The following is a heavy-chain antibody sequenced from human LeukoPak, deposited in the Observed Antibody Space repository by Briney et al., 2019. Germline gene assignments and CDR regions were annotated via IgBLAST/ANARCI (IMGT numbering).Heavy chain of an antibody. D-gene: IGHD2-15*01. CDR2: IIPIFGTA. J-gene: IGHJ4*02. Sequence: ASVKVSCKASGGTFSSYAISWVRQAPGQGLEWMGGIIPIFGTANYAQKFQGRVTITADESTSTAYMELSSLRSEDTAVYYCGREGYCSGGSCFHDYWGQGTLVTVSS. CDR3: GREGYCSGGSCFHDY. CDR1: GGTFSSYA. V-gene: IGHV1-69*13.